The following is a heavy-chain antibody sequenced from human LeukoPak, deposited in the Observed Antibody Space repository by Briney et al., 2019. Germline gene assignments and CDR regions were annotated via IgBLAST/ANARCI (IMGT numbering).Heavy chain of an antibody. V-gene: IGHV3-23*01. CDR2: ISGSGGST. J-gene: IGHJ5*02. Sequence: GGSLRLSCAASGFTFSSYAMSWVRQAPGKGLEWVSAISGSGGSTYYADSVKGRFTTSRDNSKNTLYLQMNSLRAEDTAVYYCAKAAYYDSSGYPNWFDPWGQGTLVTVSS. CDR1: GFTFSSYA. D-gene: IGHD3-22*01. CDR3: AKAAYYDSSGYPNWFDP.